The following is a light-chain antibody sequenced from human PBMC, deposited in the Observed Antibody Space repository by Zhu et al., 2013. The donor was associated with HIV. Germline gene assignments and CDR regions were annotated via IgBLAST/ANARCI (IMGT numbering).Light chain of an antibody. V-gene: IGKV3-20*01. Sequence: EIVLTQSPGTLSMSPGERATLSCRASQSVNSNYLAWYQQKVGQAPRLLIYGVFKRAPDIPDRFSGSGSGTDFTLTISRLEPEDFAVYYCQQYGTSHTFGGGTKVEIK. CDR3: QQYGTSHT. J-gene: IGKJ4*01. CDR1: QSVNSNY. CDR2: GVF.